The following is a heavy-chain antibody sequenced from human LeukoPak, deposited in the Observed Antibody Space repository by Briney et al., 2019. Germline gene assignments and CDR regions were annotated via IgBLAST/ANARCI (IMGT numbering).Heavy chain of an antibody. J-gene: IGHJ4*02. V-gene: IGHV3-23*01. Sequence: TGGSLRLSCAASGFTFSSYAMSWVRQAPGKGLEWVSAISGSGGSTYYADSVKGRFTISRDNSKNTLYLQMNSLRAEDTAVYYCAKDEGYSGYGSPFDYWGQGTLVTVSS. D-gene: IGHD5-12*01. CDR1: GFTFSSYA. CDR2: ISGSGGST. CDR3: AKDEGYSGYGSPFDY.